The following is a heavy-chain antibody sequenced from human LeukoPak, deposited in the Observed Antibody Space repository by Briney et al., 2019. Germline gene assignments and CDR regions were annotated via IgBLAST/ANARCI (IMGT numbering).Heavy chain of an antibody. CDR3: ARGPRTTVTPLRAFDI. D-gene: IGHD4-17*01. Sequence: PSETLSLTCAVYGGSFSGYYWSWIRQPPGKGLEWIGETNHSGSTNYNPPLKSRVTISVDTSKNQFSLKLSSVTAADTAVYYCARGPRTTVTPLRAFDIWGQGTMVTVSS. CDR1: GGSFSGYY. CDR2: TNHSGST. J-gene: IGHJ3*02. V-gene: IGHV4-34*01.